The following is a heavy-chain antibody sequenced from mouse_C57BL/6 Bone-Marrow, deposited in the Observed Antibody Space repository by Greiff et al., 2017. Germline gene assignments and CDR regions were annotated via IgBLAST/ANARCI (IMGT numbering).Heavy chain of an antibody. V-gene: IGHV1-15*01. CDR1: GYTFTDYE. D-gene: IGHD2-4*01. Sequence: ESGAELVRPGASVTLSCKASGYTFTDYEMHWVKQTPVHGLEWIGSIAPETGGTAYNQKFKGKAILTADKSTSTAYMELRSLTSEDSAVYYCTKGYEYGGDYWGQGTTLTVSS. J-gene: IGHJ2*01. CDR3: TKGYEYGGDY. CDR2: IAPETGGT.